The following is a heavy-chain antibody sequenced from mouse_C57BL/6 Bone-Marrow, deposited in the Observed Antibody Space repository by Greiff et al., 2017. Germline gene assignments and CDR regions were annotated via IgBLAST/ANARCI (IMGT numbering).Heavy chain of an antibody. V-gene: IGHV1-61*01. CDR3: ASGTIPYYFDY. J-gene: IGHJ2*01. CDR2: IYPSDSET. CDR1: GYTFTSYW. D-gene: IGHD2-12*01. Sequence: QVQLQQPGAELVRPGSSVKLSCKASGYTFTSYWMAWVKQRPGQGLEWIGNIYPSDSETHYNQKFKDKATLTVDKSSSTAYMQLSSLTSEDSAVYYCASGTIPYYFDYWGQGTTLTVSS.